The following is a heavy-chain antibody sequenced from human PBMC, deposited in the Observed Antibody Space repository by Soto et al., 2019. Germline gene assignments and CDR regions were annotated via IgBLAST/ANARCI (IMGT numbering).Heavy chain of an antibody. CDR3: ANQEGGATGWFDP. CDR2: INPSGGST. Sequence: GASVKVSCKASGGTFSSYTISWVRQAPGQGLEWMGIINPSGGSTSYAQKFQGRVTMTRDTSTSTVYMELSSLRSEDTAVYYCANQEGGATGWFDPWGQGTLVTVSS. D-gene: IGHD3-16*01. CDR1: GGTFSSYT. V-gene: IGHV1-46*01. J-gene: IGHJ5*02.